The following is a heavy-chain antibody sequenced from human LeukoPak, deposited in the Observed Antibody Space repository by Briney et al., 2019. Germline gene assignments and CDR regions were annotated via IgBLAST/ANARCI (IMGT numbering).Heavy chain of an antibody. V-gene: IGHV3-21*01. Sequence: GGSLRLSCEGSGFTFSSYSMNWVRQAPGKGLEWVSSISSGSSYIYSADSVKGRFSISRDNAKNSVYLQMDSLRAEDTAEYYCAREYSSNWYPFDYWGQGILVTVS. CDR1: GFTFSSYS. CDR3: AREYSSNWYPFDY. CDR2: ISSGSSYI. J-gene: IGHJ4*02. D-gene: IGHD6-13*01.